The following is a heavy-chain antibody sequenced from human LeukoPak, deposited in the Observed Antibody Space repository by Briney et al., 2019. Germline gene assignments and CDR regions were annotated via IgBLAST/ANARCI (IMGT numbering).Heavy chain of an antibody. J-gene: IGHJ5*02. V-gene: IGHV4-39*07. D-gene: IGHD3-3*01. Sequence: PSETLSLTCTVSGGSISSSSYYWGWIRQPPGKGLEWIGSIYYSGSTYYNPSLKSRVTISVDTSKNQFSLKLSSVTAADTAVYYCARAGTIFGVVIISWFDPWGQGTLVTVSS. CDR3: ARAGTIFGVVIISWFDP. CDR1: GGSISSSSYY. CDR2: IYYSGST.